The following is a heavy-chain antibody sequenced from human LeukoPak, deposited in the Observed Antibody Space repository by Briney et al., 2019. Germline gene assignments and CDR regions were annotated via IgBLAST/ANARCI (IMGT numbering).Heavy chain of an antibody. CDR3: ARGPSGYHNT. J-gene: IGHJ4*02. Sequence: GGSLRLACAASGFTFSIYSMNWVRQAPGKGLEWVSDISSSRSTIYCADSVKGRFTISRDNAKNSLYLEMNSLRAEDTAVYYCARGPSGYHNTGGQGTLVTVSS. V-gene: IGHV3-48*01. CDR1: GFTFSIYS. CDR2: ISSSRSTI. D-gene: IGHD5-12*01.